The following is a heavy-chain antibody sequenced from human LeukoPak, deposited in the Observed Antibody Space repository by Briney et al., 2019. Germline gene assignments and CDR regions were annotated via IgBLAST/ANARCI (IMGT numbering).Heavy chain of an antibody. V-gene: IGHV3-7*03. Sequence: GGSLRLPCAASGFTFGSYWMNWVRQVPGKGLEWVANIKEDGSEKYYVDSAKGRFTISRDNAKNSLFLQMNSLRAEDTAVYYCARDPSSLRDSFDYWGQGTLVTVSS. J-gene: IGHJ4*02. CDR2: IKEDGSEK. CDR1: GFTFGSYW. CDR3: ARDPSSLRDSFDY.